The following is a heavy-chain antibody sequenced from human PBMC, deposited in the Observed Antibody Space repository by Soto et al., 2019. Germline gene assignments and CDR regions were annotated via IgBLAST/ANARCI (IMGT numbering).Heavy chain of an antibody. Sequence: QVQLEQSGTELKRPGSSVKVSCKAAGGSFSNHALSWVRQASGQRLEWIGGIIPVFGTTNSAQRFQGRVTITADDSATTAHMELRSLRYDDTAVYFCARGRGIGFSSSWNIYWYYNLDVWGQGTTVTVSS. CDR3: ARGRGIGFSSSWNIYWYYNLDV. V-gene: IGHV1-69*01. J-gene: IGHJ6*02. CDR2: IIPVFGTT. CDR1: GGSFSNHA. D-gene: IGHD6-13*01.